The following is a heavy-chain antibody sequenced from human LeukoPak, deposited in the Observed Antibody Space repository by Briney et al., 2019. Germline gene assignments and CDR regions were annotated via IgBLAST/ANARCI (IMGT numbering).Heavy chain of an antibody. CDR2: ISGSGGST. CDR1: GLNVKSED. V-gene: IGHV3-23*01. Sequence: LIGPCGKTGLNVKSEDMSWLRHVKKKRLEWVSAISGSGGSTYYADSVKGRFTISRDNSKNTLYLQMNSLRAEDTAVYYCAVGWWDILTGLKKAGDAFDIWGQGTMVTVSS. D-gene: IGHD3-9*01. J-gene: IGHJ3*02. CDR3: AVGWWDILTGLKKAGDAFDI.